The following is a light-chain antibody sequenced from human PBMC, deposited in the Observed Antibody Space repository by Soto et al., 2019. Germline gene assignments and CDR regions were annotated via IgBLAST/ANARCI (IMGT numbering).Light chain of an antibody. Sequence: DIQLTQSPSFLSASVGDRVTITCRASQDISSYLAWYQQRPGKVPRFLTHSASTFQSGVPSRFSATGSGTTFALTISSLQPEDIATYYCQQLNRFTRTFGQGTKVEV. V-gene: IGKV1-9*01. CDR2: SAS. J-gene: IGKJ1*01. CDR1: QDISSY. CDR3: QQLNRFTRT.